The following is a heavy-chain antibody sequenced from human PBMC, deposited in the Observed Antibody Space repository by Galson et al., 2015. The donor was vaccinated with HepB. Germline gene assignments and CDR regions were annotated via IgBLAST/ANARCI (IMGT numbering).Heavy chain of an antibody. Sequence: SLRLSCAASGFTFSSYWMHWVRQAPGKGLVWVSRINSDGSSTSYADSVKGRFTISRDNAKNTLYLQMNSLRAEDTAVYYCARVYYDSRGDYYFDYWGQGTLVTVSS. D-gene: IGHD3-22*01. CDR1: GFTFSSYW. J-gene: IGHJ4*02. CDR2: INSDGSST. V-gene: IGHV3-74*01. CDR3: ARVYYDSRGDYYFDY.